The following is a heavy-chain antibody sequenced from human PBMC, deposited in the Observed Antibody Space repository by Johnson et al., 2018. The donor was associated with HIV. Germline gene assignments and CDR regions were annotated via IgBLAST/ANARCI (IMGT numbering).Heavy chain of an antibody. CDR1: GFIFSNAW. CDR2: ISGSGRNT. V-gene: IGHV3-11*04. Sequence: QVQLVESGGGLVKPGGSLRLSCAASGFIFSNAWMSWVRQAPGKGLEWVSTISGSGRNTYYADSVKGRFTISRDNAKNSLYLQMNSLRAEDTAVYYCAREGTWGSNDAFDIWGQGTMVIVSS. J-gene: IGHJ3*02. D-gene: IGHD7-27*01. CDR3: AREGTWGSNDAFDI.